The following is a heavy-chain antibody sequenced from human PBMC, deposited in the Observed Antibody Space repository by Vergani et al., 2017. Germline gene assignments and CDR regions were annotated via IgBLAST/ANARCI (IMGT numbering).Heavy chain of an antibody. CDR1: GFTFNQYG. CDR2: TWYDGNKK. Sequence: QVKLVESGGGVVQPGRSLRLPCAASGFTFNQYGMHWVRQAPGKGLEWVAVTWYDGNKKQYADSVKGRFTISRDNSKSTMYLQMNSLRDEDTGVYYCARDLRLLYNRFDPWGQGTLVTVSS. V-gene: IGHV3-33*01. J-gene: IGHJ5*02. CDR3: ARDLRLLYNRFDP. D-gene: IGHD1-14*01.